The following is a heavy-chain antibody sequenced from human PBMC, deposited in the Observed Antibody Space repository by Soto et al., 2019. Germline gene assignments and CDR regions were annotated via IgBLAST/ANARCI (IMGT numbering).Heavy chain of an antibody. CDR1: GYTFTTYG. V-gene: IGHV1-18*04. CDR2: ISTYTGNT. CDR3: AREYIRSWYNWFDH. J-gene: IGHJ5*02. D-gene: IGHD6-13*01. Sequence: ASVKVSCKASGYTFTTYGISWVRQAPGQGLEWMGWISTYTGNTNYAQKLQGRVTMTTDTSTSTAYMELRSLTSDDTAVYYCAREYIRSWYNWFDHWGQGTLVTVSS.